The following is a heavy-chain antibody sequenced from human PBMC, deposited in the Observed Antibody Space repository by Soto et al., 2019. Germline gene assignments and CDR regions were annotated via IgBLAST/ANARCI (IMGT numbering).Heavy chain of an antibody. Sequence: EVQLLESGGDLVQPGGSLRLSCVASGFSFDNYAMSWVRQAPGKGLEWVSAIKSYGSSTYYAASVKDRFIISRDNSKNTLYLQLNSLRAEDTAVYYCAQLGLMTFSHKHYFNHWGRGTLVTVSS. CDR3: AQLGLMTFSHKHYFNH. CDR2: IKSYGSST. V-gene: IGHV3-23*01. J-gene: IGHJ4*02. CDR1: GFSFDNYA. D-gene: IGHD3-16*01.